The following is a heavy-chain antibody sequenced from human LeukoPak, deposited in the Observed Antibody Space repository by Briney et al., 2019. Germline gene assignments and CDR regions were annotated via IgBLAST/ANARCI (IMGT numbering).Heavy chain of an antibody. CDR3: ARDHSSGKPSDY. D-gene: IGHD6-19*01. CDR1: GGTFSSYA. CDR2: ISAYNGNT. Sequence: GASVKVSCKASGGTFSSYAISWVRQAPGQGLEWMGWISAYNGNTNYAQKFQGRVTMTRDTSISTAYMELSRLRSDDTAVYYCARDHSSGKPSDYWGQGTLVTVSS. V-gene: IGHV1-18*01. J-gene: IGHJ4*02.